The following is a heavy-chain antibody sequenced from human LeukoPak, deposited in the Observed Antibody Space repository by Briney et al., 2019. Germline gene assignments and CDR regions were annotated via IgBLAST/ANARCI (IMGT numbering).Heavy chain of an antibody. CDR1: GFTFSSYS. CDR2: ISSESAYI. D-gene: IGHD5-12*01. Sequence: GGSLRLSCAASGFTFSSYSMNWVRQAPGKGLEWVSSISSESAYILYADLVKGRFTTSRDNAKNSLYLHLDSLRAEDTAVYYCARGETGSSGYDWAYWGQGTPVTVSS. CDR3: ARGETGSSGYDWAY. J-gene: IGHJ4*02. V-gene: IGHV3-21*01.